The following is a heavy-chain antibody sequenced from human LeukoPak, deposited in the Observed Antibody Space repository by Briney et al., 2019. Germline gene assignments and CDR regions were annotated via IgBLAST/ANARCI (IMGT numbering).Heavy chain of an antibody. CDR2: IYYSGST. V-gene: IGHV4-59*01. J-gene: IGHJ4*02. CDR1: GGSISSYY. Sequence: SETLSLTCTVSGGSISSYYWSWIRQPPGKGLEWIGYIYYSGSTNYNPSLKSRVTISVDTSKNQFSLKQSSVTAADTAVYYCARAAAYGATKIDYWGQGTLVTVSS. CDR3: ARAAAYGATKIDY. D-gene: IGHD4/OR15-4a*01.